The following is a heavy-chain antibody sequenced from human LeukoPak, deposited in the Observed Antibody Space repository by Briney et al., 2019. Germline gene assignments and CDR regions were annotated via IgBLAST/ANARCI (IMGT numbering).Heavy chain of an antibody. CDR3: ARELRFLEWATKP. Sequence: SGTLSLTCTVSGGSIGSGSYYWSWIRQPAGKGLEWIGRIYTSGSTNYNPSLKSRVTISVDTSKNQFSLKLSSVTAADTAVYYCARELRFLEWATKPWGQGTLVTVSS. CDR2: IYTSGST. CDR1: GGSIGSGSYY. J-gene: IGHJ5*02. D-gene: IGHD3-3*01. V-gene: IGHV4-61*02.